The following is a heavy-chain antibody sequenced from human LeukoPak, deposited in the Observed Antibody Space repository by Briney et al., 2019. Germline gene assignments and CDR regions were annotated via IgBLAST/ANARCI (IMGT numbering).Heavy chain of an antibody. V-gene: IGHV3-21*01. CDR3: ARAAPGSGSYSYDY. D-gene: IGHD1-26*01. J-gene: IGHJ4*02. CDR2: ISSSSSYI. CDR1: GFTFSSYS. Sequence: GGSLRLFCAASGFTFSSYSMNWVRQAPGKGLEWVSSISSSSSYIYYADSVKGRFTISRDNAKNSLYLQMNSLRAEDTAVYYCARAAPGSGSYSYDYWGQGTLVTVSS.